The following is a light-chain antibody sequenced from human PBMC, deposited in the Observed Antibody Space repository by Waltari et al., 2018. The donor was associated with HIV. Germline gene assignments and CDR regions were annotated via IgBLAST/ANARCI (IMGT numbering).Light chain of an antibody. J-gene: IGLJ2*01. CDR1: SSDVGGYNY. V-gene: IGLV2-14*01. CDR3: CSYASSTTLDV. CDR2: EVS. Sequence: QSALTQPASLSGSPGQSITISCTGTSSDVGGYNYVSWYQQHPGKAPKRLIYEVSNRPSGISNRFSGSKSGNTASLTISGLQAEDEADYYCCSYASSTTLDVFGGGTKLTVL.